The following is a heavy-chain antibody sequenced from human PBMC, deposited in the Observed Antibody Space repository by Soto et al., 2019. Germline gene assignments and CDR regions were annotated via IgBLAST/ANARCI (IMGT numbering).Heavy chain of an antibody. CDR1: GGSVSSGSYY. J-gene: IGHJ6*04. CDR3: ATQRYIASSCGMDV. Sequence: SETLSLTCTVSGGSVSSGSYYWSWIRQPPGKGLEWIGQIYYSGSTNYNPSLESRVTISVDTSKNQFSLKVTSVTAADTAVYYCATQRYIASSCGMDVWGEGTTVTVSS. D-gene: IGHD6-6*01. V-gene: IGHV4-61*01. CDR2: IYYSGST.